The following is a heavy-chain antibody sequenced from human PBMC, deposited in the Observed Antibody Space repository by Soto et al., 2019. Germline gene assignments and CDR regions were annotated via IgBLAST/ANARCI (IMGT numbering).Heavy chain of an antibody. Sequence: SETLCLTCAVSGGSFSAYYWTWIRQPPGTGLEWIGEINHSGSTNYNPSLKSRVTISVDTSKNQFSLKLTSVTAADTAVYYCARDKITGLFDYWGQGALVTVS. CDR1: GGSFSAYY. CDR2: INHSGST. D-gene: IGHD1-1*01. V-gene: IGHV4-34*01. CDR3: ARDKITGLFDY. J-gene: IGHJ4*02.